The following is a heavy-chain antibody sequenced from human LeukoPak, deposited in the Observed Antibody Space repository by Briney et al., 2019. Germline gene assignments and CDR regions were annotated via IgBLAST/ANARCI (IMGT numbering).Heavy chain of an antibody. CDR1: GFTFSSYA. CDR3: ARHSSGYSNNDY. J-gene: IGHJ4*02. CDR2: ISGSGT. V-gene: IGHV3-23*01. Sequence: GGSLRLSCEASGFTFSSYAMNWVRQTPGKGLDWVSTISGSGTYYADSVKGRFTISRDNSKNTLYLQVNSLRVEDTALYYCARHSSGYSNNDYWGQGILVTVSS. D-gene: IGHD3-22*01.